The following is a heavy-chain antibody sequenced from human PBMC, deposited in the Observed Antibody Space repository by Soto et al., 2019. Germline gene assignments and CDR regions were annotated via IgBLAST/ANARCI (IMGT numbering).Heavy chain of an antibody. CDR2: MNPNSGNT. D-gene: IGHD3-9*01. V-gene: IGHV1-8*01. CDR1: GYTFTSYD. J-gene: IGHJ6*02. Sequence: QVQLVQSGAEVKKPGASVKVSCKASGYTFTSYDINWVRQATGQGLEWMGWMNPNSGNTGYAQKFQGRVTMTRNTSISTXXMXLXXLRYEDTAVYYCARGGLRYFDWLLEGYYYYYGMDVWGQGTTVTVSS. CDR3: ARGGLRYFDWLLEGYYYYYGMDV.